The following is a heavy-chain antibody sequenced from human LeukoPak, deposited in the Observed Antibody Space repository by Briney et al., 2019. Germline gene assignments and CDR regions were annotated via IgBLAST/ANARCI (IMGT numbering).Heavy chain of an antibody. D-gene: IGHD2-2*02. V-gene: IGHV3-21*01. CDR2: ISSSSSYI. CDR3: AIQGPYCSSTSCYIEDAFDI. J-gene: IGHJ3*02. Sequence: GGSLRLSCAASGFTFSSYSMNWVRQAPGKGLEWVSSISSSSSYIYYTDSVKGRFTISRDNAKNSLYLQINSLRAEDTAVYYCAIQGPYCSSTSCYIEDAFDIWGQGTMVTVSS. CDR1: GFTFSSYS.